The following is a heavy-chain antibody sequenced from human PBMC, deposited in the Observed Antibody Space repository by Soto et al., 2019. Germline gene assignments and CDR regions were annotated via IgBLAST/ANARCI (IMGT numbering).Heavy chain of an antibody. J-gene: IGHJ6*02. CDR1: GGTFSSYA. CDR3: ARSGFGWFPLYYYYYGMGV. CDR2: IIPIFGTA. V-gene: IGHV1-69*13. D-gene: IGHD3-9*01. Sequence: SVKVSCKASGGTFSSYAISWVRQAPGQGLEWMGGIIPIFGTANYAQKFQGRVTITADESTSTAYMELSSLRSEDTAVYYCARSGFGWFPLYYYYYGMGVWGQGTTVTVSS.